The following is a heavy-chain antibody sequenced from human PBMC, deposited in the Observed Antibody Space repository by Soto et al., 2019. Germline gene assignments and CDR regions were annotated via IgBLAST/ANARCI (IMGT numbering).Heavy chain of an antibody. CDR3: ASGYYDSSVYVGSD. CDR1: GFTFSSYA. CDR2: ISYDGSNK. D-gene: IGHD3-22*01. Sequence: QVQLVESGGGVVQPGRSLRLSCADSGFTFSSYAMHWVRQAPGKGLAWVAVISYDGSNKYYADSVKGRFTITRDNSKNTLYLQMNSLKAEDTAVYYCASGYYDSSVYVGSDLGQGTLVTVSS. V-gene: IGHV3-30-3*01. J-gene: IGHJ4*02.